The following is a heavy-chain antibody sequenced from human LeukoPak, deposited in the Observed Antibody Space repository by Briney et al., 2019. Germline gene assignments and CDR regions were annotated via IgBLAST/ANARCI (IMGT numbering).Heavy chain of an antibody. CDR1: GGSFSGIY. Sequence: SETLSLTCAVYGGSFSGIYWRWLRHPPGKGLVWIGEINNSGTTNYNPSLKSRVTISVDTSKNQFSLKLSSVTAADTAVYYCARSGVVRGVITHKTIDYWGQGTLVTVSS. CDR2: INNSGTT. D-gene: IGHD3-10*01. V-gene: IGHV4-34*01. CDR3: ARSGVVRGVITHKTIDY. J-gene: IGHJ4*02.